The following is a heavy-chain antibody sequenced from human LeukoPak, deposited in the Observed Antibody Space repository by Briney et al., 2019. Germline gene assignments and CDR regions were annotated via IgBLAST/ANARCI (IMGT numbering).Heavy chain of an antibody. CDR1: GGSIISYY. CDR2: IYYSGST. D-gene: IGHD3-10*01. V-gene: IGHV4-59*01. Sequence: SETLSLTCTVSGGSIISYYWSGLRQPPRRELEGIGYIYYSGSTNYNPYLKSRVTISVDTSKNQCCLKLSSVSAADTAVYHCARDRRLEVRGAKVRDAFDIWGQGTMVTVSS. CDR3: ARDRRLEVRGAKVRDAFDI. J-gene: IGHJ3*02.